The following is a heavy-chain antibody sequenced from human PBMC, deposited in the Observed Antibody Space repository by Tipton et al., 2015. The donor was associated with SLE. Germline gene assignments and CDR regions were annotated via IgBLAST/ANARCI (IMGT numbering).Heavy chain of an antibody. CDR1: GCSMSSYY. CDR3: ARYSLPTCRLEL. CDR2: IYYSGGT. D-gene: IGHD2-15*01. Sequence: TLSLTCTVSGCSMSSYYWSWIRLPPGKGLEWIGYIYYSGGTSYNPSLNSRVTISVDTSRNQFSLKLTSVTAADSAVYYCARYSLPTCRLELWGRGSLVPVPS. V-gene: IGHV4-59*01. J-gene: IGHJ2*01.